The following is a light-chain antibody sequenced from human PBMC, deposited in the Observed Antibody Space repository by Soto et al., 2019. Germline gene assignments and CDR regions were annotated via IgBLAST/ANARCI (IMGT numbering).Light chain of an antibody. V-gene: IGKV1-5*01. CDR1: QSISTW. Sequence: DVQMTQSPSTLSASAGDRVTITCRASQSISTWLAWYQQKPGRAPRLLIYDVSNLESGVPSGFSGSGSGTGFTLTITSLQPEDFGIYYCQQYDYSRTFGQGTKVDIK. J-gene: IGKJ1*01. CDR2: DVS. CDR3: QQYDYSRT.